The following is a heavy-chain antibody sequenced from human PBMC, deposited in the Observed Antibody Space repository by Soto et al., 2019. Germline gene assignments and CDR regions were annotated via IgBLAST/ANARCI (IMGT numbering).Heavy chain of an antibody. D-gene: IGHD2-8*01. J-gene: IGHJ4*02. V-gene: IGHV1-18*01. CDR2: ISAYNGNT. Sequence: ASGKVFWKGSGYTFTSNVIRWGRQAAGQGLEWMGWISAYNGNTNYAQKLQGRVTMTTDTSTSTAYMELRSLRSDDTAVYYCARSRTNGVSPPCYWGQGTLVTVSS. CDR3: ARSRTNGVSPPCY. CDR1: GYTFTSNV.